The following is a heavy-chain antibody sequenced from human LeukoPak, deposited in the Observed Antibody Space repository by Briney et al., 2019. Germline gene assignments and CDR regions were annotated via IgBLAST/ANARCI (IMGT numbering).Heavy chain of an antibody. Sequence: GASVKLSCKASGYTFTGYYMHWVRQAPGPGLEWMGIINPTGGSTSYAQKFQGRVTMTRDMSTSTVYMELSSLRSEDTAVYYCARVLAYCGGDCPPYFDCWGQGALVTVSS. J-gene: IGHJ4*02. CDR1: GYTFTGYY. V-gene: IGHV1-46*01. CDR3: ARVLAYCGGDCPPYFDC. D-gene: IGHD2-21*02. CDR2: INPTGGST.